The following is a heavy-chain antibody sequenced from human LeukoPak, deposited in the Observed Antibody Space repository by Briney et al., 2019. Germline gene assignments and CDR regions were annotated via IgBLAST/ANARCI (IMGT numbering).Heavy chain of an antibody. J-gene: IGHJ4*02. CDR1: GFTFDDYA. CDR3: AKDGSGYYSFDY. V-gene: IGHV3-9*01. CDR2: ISWNSGSI. Sequence: GRSLRLSCAASGFTFDDYAMYWVRHAPGKGLEWVSGISWNSGSIGYADSVKGRFTISRDNAKNSLYLQMNSLRAEDTALYYCAKDGSGYYSFDYWGQGTLVTVSS. D-gene: IGHD3-3*01.